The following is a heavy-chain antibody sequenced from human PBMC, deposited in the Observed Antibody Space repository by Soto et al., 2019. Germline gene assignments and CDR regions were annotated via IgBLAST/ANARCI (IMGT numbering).Heavy chain of an antibody. CDR3: ASASGSFDL. CDR2: IWYDASNK. CDR1: GFTFSTYG. V-gene: IGHV3-33*01. Sequence: QVQLVESGGGVVQPGRSLRLSCAACGFTFSTYGMNWVRQAPGKGLEWVAVIWYDASNKYYADSVKGRFTISRDNSKNTRYLQMNSLRAEDTAVYYCASASGSFDLWGRGTLVTVSS. J-gene: IGHJ2*01.